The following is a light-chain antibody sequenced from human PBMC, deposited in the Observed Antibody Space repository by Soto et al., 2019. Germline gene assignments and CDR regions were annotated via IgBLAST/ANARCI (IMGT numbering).Light chain of an antibody. Sequence: EIGVTQSPATLSFSTGERATLSCGASADVSSSYVAWYQQKSGLAPRLLIHDASSRATGIPDRFSGSKSGTDFTLTIRRLEPEDAGVYYCQQYGSSPITFGQGTRLEIK. CDR2: DAS. V-gene: IGKV3D-20*01. J-gene: IGKJ5*01. CDR1: ADVSSSY. CDR3: QQYGSSPIT.